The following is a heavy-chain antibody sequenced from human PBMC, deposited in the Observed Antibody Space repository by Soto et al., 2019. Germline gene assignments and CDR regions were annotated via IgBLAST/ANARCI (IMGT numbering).Heavy chain of an antibody. D-gene: IGHD1-1*01. CDR2: IYYSGST. CDR1: GGSISSYY. CDR3: GRDGREGLRDGFSRFRGYYYYGMDV. Sequence: PSETLSLTCTVSGGSISSYYWSWIRQPPGKGLEWIGYIYYSGSTNYNPSLKSRVTISVDTSKNQFSLKLSSVTAADTAVYYCGRDGREGLRDGFSRFRGYYYYGMDVWGQGTTVTVSS. V-gene: IGHV4-59*01. J-gene: IGHJ6*02.